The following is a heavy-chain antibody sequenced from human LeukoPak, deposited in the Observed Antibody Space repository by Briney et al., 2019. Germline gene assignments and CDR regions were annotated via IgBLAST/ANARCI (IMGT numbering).Heavy chain of an antibody. CDR2: IYPGDFDT. CDR1: GYSFTSYW. Sequence: GESLKISCKGSGYSFTSYWIGWVRQMPGKGLEWMGIIYPGDFDTRYSPSFQGQVTISADKSISTAYLQWSSLKASDTAMYYCARRDYYDSSGYAFDIWGQGTMVTVSS. D-gene: IGHD3-22*01. V-gene: IGHV5-51*01. J-gene: IGHJ3*02. CDR3: ARRDYYDSSGYAFDI.